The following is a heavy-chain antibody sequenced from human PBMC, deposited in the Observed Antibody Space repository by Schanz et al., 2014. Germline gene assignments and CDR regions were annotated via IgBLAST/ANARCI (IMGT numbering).Heavy chain of an antibody. CDR3: ARTTNPFNFDSWPYLDY. Sequence: EVQLVESGGGLVQPGGSLRLSCAASGFTFSTYAMTWVRQAPGKGLEWVSSISAGGTNTYYADSVKGRFTLSRDNSKNTLYLQMNSLIVEDTAVYYCARTTNPFNFDSWPYLDYWGQGTLVTVSS. V-gene: IGHV3-23*04. CDR2: ISAGGTNT. J-gene: IGHJ4*02. CDR1: GFTFSTYA. D-gene: IGHD3-9*01.